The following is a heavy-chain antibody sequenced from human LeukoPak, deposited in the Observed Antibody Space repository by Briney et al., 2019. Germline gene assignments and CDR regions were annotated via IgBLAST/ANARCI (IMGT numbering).Heavy chain of an antibody. D-gene: IGHD1-20*01. CDR2: IYSSGST. V-gene: IGHV4-4*07. CDR3: ASSITGPGWFDP. Sequence: KASETLSLTCTVSGGSISSYYWSWIRQPAGKGLEWIGRIYSSGSTNYNLSLKSRVTMSVDTSKNQFSLKLSSVTAADTAVYYCASSITGPGWFDPWGQGTLVTVSS. J-gene: IGHJ5*02. CDR1: GGSISSYY.